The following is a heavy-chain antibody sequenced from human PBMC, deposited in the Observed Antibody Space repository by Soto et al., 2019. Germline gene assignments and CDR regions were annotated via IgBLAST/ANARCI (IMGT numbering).Heavy chain of an antibody. CDR2: IIPIFGTA. Sequence: GASVKVSCKASGGTFSSYEISWVRQAPGQGLEWMGGIIPIFGTASYAQKFQGRVTITADESTSTAYMELSSLRSEDTAVYYCAREGYEVGATAEAYYFDYWGQGTLVTVPS. CDR1: GGTFSSYE. D-gene: IGHD1-26*01. CDR3: AREGYEVGATAEAYYFDY. V-gene: IGHV1-69*13. J-gene: IGHJ4*02.